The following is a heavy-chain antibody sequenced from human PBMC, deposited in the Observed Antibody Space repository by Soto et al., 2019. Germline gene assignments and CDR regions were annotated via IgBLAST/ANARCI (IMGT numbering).Heavy chain of an antibody. V-gene: IGHV5-51*01. CDR1: GYSFTNHW. CDR3: ASSSHGSYSWPN. Sequence: HGESLKISCKGSGYSFTNHWIGWVRQKPGEGVEWMGIIHLSDSYSRYSPSFLGQVTISADKSISTAYLQWSSLGASDTAMYYCASSSHGSYSWPNWGQGTLVTVSS. D-gene: IGHD2-15*01. J-gene: IGHJ4*02. CDR2: IHLSDSYS.